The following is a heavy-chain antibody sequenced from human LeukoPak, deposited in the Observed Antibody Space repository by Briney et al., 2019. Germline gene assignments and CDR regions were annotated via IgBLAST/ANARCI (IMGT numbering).Heavy chain of an antibody. D-gene: IGHD6-19*01. J-gene: IGHJ6*02. CDR3: AREPSSPYSSGWLSYYGMDV. CDR2: ISAYNGNT. Sequence: ASVKVSCKASGYTFTSYGISWVRQAPGQGLEWMGWISAYNGNTNYAQKLQGRVTMTTDTSTSTAYVELRSLRSDDTAVYYCAREPSSPYSSGWLSYYGMDVWGQGTTVTVSS. V-gene: IGHV1-18*01. CDR1: GYTFTSYG.